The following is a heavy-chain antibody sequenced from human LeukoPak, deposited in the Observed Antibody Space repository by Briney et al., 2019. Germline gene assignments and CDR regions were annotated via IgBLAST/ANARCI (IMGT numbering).Heavy chain of an antibody. J-gene: IGHJ6*03. CDR1: GFTVSSNY. CDR2: INHSGST. V-gene: IGHV4-34*01. D-gene: IGHD5-12*01. Sequence: GSLRLSCAASGFTVSSNYMSWVRQAPGKGLEWIGEINHSGSTNYNPSLKSRVTISVDTSKNQFSLKLSSVTAADTAVYYCASKKVATMGFYYYYYMDVWGKGTTVTVSS. CDR3: ASKKVATMGFYYYYYMDV.